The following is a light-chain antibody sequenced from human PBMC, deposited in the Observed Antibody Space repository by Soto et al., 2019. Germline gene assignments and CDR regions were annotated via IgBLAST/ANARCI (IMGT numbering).Light chain of an antibody. V-gene: IGLV2-14*01. CDR2: EVS. Sequence: QSALTQPASVSGSPGQSITISCTGTSSDVGGYNYVSWYQQHPGKAHKLMIYEVSNRPSGVSNRFSGSKSGNTASLTISGLQAEDEADYYCSSYTGSSTPYGFGTGTKVTVL. CDR3: SSYTGSSTPYG. J-gene: IGLJ1*01. CDR1: SSDVGGYNY.